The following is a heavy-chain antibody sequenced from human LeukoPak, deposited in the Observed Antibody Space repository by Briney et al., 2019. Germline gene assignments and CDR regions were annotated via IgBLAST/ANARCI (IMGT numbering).Heavy chain of an antibody. D-gene: IGHD6-19*01. V-gene: IGHV3-21*01. CDR2: ITIPVGHI. CDR3: ATDGQSSGWYGFDY. J-gene: IGHJ4*02. CDR1: GFTFSTYS. Sequence: GGSLRLSCAASGFTFSTYSMNWVRQAPGKGLEWVASITIPVGHIYYPDSLKGRITISRDNAKSSLYLQMNSLRVEDTAVYYCATDGQSSGWYGFDYWGQGTLVTVSS.